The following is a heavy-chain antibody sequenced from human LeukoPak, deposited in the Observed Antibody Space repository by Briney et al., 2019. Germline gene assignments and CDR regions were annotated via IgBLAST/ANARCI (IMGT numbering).Heavy chain of an antibody. CDR1: GGSISNTNYY. J-gene: IGHJ5*02. D-gene: IGHD4-23*01. CDR2: ISYGGST. CDR3: ACGGVNSRFDP. V-gene: IGHV4-39*07. Sequence: SETLSLTCTVSGGSISNTNYYWGWIRQPPGKGLEYIGSISYGGSTYYNPSLKSRVTISVDTSKNRFSLMLNSVTAADTAVYYCACGGVNSRFDPWGRGTLVTVSS.